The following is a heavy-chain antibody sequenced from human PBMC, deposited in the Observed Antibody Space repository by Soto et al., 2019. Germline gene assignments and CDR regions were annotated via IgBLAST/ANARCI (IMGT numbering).Heavy chain of an antibody. J-gene: IGHJ6*02. CDR2: IIPILGIA. Sequence: QVQLVQSGAEVKKPGSSVKVSCKASGGTFSSYTISWVRQAPGQGLEWMGRIIPILGIANYAQKFQGRVTITADKSTSTAYMELSSLRSEDTAVYYCARDLLGSLVHNYYYYGMDVWGQGTTVTVSS. CDR1: GGTFSSYT. V-gene: IGHV1-69*08. D-gene: IGHD1-1*01. CDR3: ARDLLGSLVHNYYYYGMDV.